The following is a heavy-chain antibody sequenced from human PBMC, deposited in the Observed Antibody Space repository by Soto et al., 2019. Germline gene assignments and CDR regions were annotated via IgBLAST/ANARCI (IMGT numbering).Heavy chain of an antibody. D-gene: IGHD1-1*01. J-gene: IGHJ6*02. Sequence: GGSLRLSCGAYGISVSSSDMSWVRQVPGEGLKWVSVIYSGGSTPDADYVMGRFSVSRDTSQKTVDLQMIIRSIDDTAVYYCGIASRNDYLFDMDVWGQGTSVNVSS. CDR3: GIASRNDYLFDMDV. CDR2: IYSGGST. CDR1: GISVSSSD. V-gene: IGHV3-53*01.